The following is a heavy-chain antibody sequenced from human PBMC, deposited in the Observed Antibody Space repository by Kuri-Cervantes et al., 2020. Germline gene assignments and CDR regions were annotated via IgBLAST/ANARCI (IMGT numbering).Heavy chain of an antibody. J-gene: IGHJ4*02. D-gene: IGHD6-13*01. V-gene: IGHV3-11*01. CDR1: GFTFSDYY. Sequence: GESLKISCAASGFTFSDYYMSWIRQAPGKGLEWVSYISSSSGSTKYYADSVKGRFTISRDNAKNSLYLQMNSLRAEDTAVYYCARVGTLVAAGTLDYWGQGTLVTVSS. CDR2: ISSSSGSTK. CDR3: ARVGTLVAAGTLDY.